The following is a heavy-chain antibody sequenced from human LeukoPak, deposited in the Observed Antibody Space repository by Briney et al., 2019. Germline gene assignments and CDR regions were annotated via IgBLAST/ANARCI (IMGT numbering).Heavy chain of an antibody. J-gene: IGHJ4*02. CDR2: FSGGGGST. Sequence: GGSLRLSCAASGFTFSSYAMSWVRQAPGKGLEWVSTFSGGGGSTHYADSVKGRFTIFRDNSKSTLYLQMNSLRAEDTAVYYCARGGLNRFDYWGQGTLVTVSS. CDR1: GFTFSSYA. V-gene: IGHV3-23*01. CDR3: ARGGLNRFDY. D-gene: IGHD1-14*01.